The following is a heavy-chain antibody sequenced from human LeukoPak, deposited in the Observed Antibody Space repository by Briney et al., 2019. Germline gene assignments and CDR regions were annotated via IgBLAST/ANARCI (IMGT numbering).Heavy chain of an antibody. CDR1: GGSISSSNW. Sequence: SETLSLTCAVSGGSISSSNWWSWIRPPPGKGLEWIGEIYHSGSTNYNPSLKSRVTISVDTSKNQFSLKLSSVTAADTAVYYCARVRDRNYPFGYWGQGTLVTVSS. J-gene: IGHJ4*02. D-gene: IGHD1-7*01. CDR3: ARVRDRNYPFGY. V-gene: IGHV4-4*02. CDR2: IYHSGST.